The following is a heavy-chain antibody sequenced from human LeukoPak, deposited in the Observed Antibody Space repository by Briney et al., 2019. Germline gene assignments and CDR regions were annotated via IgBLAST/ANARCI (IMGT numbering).Heavy chain of an antibody. CDR3: ARSNGWYSIDY. V-gene: IGHV4-59*01. J-gene: IGHJ4*02. CDR2: IYDSGTS. Sequence: SETLSLTCTVSGGSISNYFWSWIRQPPGKGLEWVAYIYDSGTSNYNPSLKGRVTISVDTSKNQFSLSLSSVTAADTAVYYCARSNGWYSIDYWGQGTLVTVSS. D-gene: IGHD6-19*01. CDR1: GGSISNYF.